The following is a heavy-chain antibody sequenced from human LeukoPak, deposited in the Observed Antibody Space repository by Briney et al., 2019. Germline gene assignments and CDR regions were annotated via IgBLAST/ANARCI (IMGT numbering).Heavy chain of an antibody. CDR3: ARVYWYFDL. Sequence: SETLSLTCTVSGGSISSYYWSWIRQPPGKGLEWIGYIYYSGSPYYNPSLKSRVTISVDTSKNQFSLKLSSVTAADTAVYYCARVYWYFDLWGRGTLVTVSS. V-gene: IGHV4-59*04. CDR1: GGSISSYY. J-gene: IGHJ2*01. CDR2: IYYSGSP.